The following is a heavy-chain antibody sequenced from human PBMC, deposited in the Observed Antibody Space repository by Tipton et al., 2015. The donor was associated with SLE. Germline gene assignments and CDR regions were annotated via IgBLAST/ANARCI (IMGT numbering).Heavy chain of an antibody. CDR2: INHSGGT. Sequence: TLSLTCTVSGGSISSHYWSWIRQPPGKGLEWIGEINHSGGTNYKPSLKGRVTVSVDRSKNQFSLKLSSVTAADTAVYYCARGGLRSGYSDYWGQGTLVTVSS. CDR1: GGSISSHY. V-gene: IGHV4-34*01. J-gene: IGHJ4*02. D-gene: IGHD3-3*01. CDR3: ARGGLRSGYSDY.